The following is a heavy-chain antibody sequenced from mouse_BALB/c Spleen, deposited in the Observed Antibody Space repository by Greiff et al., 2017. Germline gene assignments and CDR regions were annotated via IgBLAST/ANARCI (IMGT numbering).Heavy chain of an antibody. CDR1: GFTFSSYT. CDR3: TRVIYDGYSYAMDY. CDR2: ISSGGSYT. J-gene: IGHJ4*01. D-gene: IGHD2-3*01. V-gene: IGHV5-6-4*01. Sequence: SGGGLVKPGGSLKLSCAASGFTFSSYTMSWVRQTPEKRLEWVATISSGGSYTYYPDSVKGRFTISRDNAKNTLYLQMSSLKSEDTAMYYCTRVIYDGYSYAMDYWGQGTSVTVSS.